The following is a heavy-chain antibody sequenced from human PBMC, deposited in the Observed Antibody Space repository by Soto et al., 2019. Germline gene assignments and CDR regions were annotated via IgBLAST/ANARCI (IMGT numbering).Heavy chain of an antibody. CDR2: IYWDDDK. D-gene: IGHD3-10*01. CDR1: GFSLSTTGVG. J-gene: IGHJ5*02. Sequence: QITLKESGRTLVRPTQTLTLTCTFSGFSLSTTGVGVGWIRQPPGKALEWLALIYWDDDKRYSPSLKSRLTITKDTSKNEVILTMTNMDPVDTATYYGAQRLRDYGLGREQANYFDPWGQGTLVTVSS. CDR3: AQRLRDYGLGREQANYFDP. V-gene: IGHV2-5*02.